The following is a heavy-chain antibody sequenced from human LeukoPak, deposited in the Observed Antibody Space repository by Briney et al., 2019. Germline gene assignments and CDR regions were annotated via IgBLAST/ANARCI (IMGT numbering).Heavy chain of an antibody. CDR3: AKDRYQLLRVCDF. V-gene: IGHV3-23*01. CDR1: GFTFSSYA. CDR2: ISDSGGST. Sequence: PGGSLRLSCAASGFTFSSYAMSWVRQAPGKGLEWVSAISDSGGSTYYADSVKGRFSFSRDNSKNTLYLQMDSLRAEDTAVYYCAKDRYQLLRVCDFWGQGTLVSVSS. J-gene: IGHJ4*02. D-gene: IGHD2-2*01.